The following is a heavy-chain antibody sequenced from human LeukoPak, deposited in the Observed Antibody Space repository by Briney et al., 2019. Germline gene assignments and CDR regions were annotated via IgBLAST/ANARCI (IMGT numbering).Heavy chain of an antibody. CDR3: ARDDNYGIFVNVDY. J-gene: IGHJ4*02. CDR1: GFTFSSSA. V-gene: IGHV3-23*01. D-gene: IGHD4-11*01. Sequence: GGTLRLSCAASGFTFSSSAMNWVRQAPGKGLEWVSAISGSGGSTYYADSVKGRFTISRDNSRNTLYLQMNSLRAEDTAVYYCARDDNYGIFVNVDYWGQGTLVTVSS. CDR2: ISGSGGST.